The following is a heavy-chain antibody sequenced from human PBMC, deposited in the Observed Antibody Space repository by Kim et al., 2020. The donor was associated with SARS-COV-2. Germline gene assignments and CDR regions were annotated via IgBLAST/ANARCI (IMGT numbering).Heavy chain of an antibody. CDR2: INPNSGGT. CDR1: GYTFTGYY. D-gene: IGHD2-21*02. Sequence: ASVKVSCKASGYTFTGYYMHWVRQAPGQGLEWMGRINPNSGGTNYAQKFQGRVTMTRDTSISTAYMELSRLRSDDTVVYYCARGVVVTGGDDAFDIWGQGTMVTVSS. J-gene: IGHJ3*02. CDR3: ARGVVVTGGDDAFDI. V-gene: IGHV1-2*05.